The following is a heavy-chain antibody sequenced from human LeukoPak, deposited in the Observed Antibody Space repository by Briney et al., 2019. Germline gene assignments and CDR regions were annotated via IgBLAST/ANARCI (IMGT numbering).Heavy chain of an antibody. D-gene: IGHD3-22*01. CDR3: AREVLLDYYDSSGYRD. CDR2: IKQDGSET. Sequence: LPGGSLRLSCATSGFIFSNYWMSWVRQAPGKGLEWVANIKQDGSETYYVDSVKGRFTISRDDAKNSLYLQMNSLRAEDTAVYYCAREVLLDYYDSSGYRDWGQGTLVTVSS. V-gene: IGHV3-7*01. CDR1: GFIFSNYW. J-gene: IGHJ4*02.